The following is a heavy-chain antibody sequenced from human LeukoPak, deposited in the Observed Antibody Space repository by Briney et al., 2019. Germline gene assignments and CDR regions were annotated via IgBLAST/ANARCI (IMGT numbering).Heavy chain of an antibody. Sequence: GGSLTLSCATSGFSVSSNYMSWVRQAPGKGLEWVSLIYSGASTYYADSVKGRFTISRDNSKNTLYLQMNSLRDEDTAVYYCARVYRDYYFDSWGQGTLVTVSS. D-gene: IGHD4-17*01. CDR1: GFSVSSNY. CDR2: IYSGAST. V-gene: IGHV3-53*01. J-gene: IGHJ4*02. CDR3: ARVYRDYYFDS.